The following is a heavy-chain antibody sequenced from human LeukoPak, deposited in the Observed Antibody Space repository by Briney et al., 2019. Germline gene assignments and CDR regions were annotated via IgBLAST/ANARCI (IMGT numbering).Heavy chain of an antibody. J-gene: IGHJ4*02. CDR3: ARFYNFYGDYYFDY. D-gene: IGHD4-17*01. CDR2: INPISGGT. V-gene: IGHV1-2*02. Sequence: ASVKVSCKASGYTFTGYYMHWVRQAPGQGLEWMGWINPISGGTNYAQKFQGRVAMTRDTSIRTAYMELSRLRSDDTAVYYCARFYNFYGDYYFDYWGQGTLVTVSS. CDR1: GYTFTGYY.